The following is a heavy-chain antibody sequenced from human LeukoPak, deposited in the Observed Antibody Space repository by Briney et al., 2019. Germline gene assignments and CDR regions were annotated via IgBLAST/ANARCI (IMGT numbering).Heavy chain of an antibody. D-gene: IGHD3-3*01. V-gene: IGHV4-59*01. CDR3: AREGVALGSMDV. CDR1: GVSISSYY. Sequence: SETLSLTCTVSGVSISSYYWSLIRQPPGKGLECIGYIYYSGSTNYNPSLKSRVTISVDTSKNQFSLKLSSVTAADTAVYYCAREGVALGSMDVWGKGTTVTVSS. J-gene: IGHJ6*04. CDR2: IYYSGST.